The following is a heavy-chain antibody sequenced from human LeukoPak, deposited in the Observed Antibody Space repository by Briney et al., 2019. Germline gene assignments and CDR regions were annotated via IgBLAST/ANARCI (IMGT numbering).Heavy chain of an antibody. Sequence: SETLSLTCTVSGGSISSGGYYWSWIRQHPGTGLEWIGYIYYSGSTYYNPSLKSRVTISVDTSKNQFSLKLSSVTAADTAVYYCARAEADAFDIWGQGTMVTVSS. CDR3: ARAEADAFDI. D-gene: IGHD1-14*01. CDR2: IYYSGST. J-gene: IGHJ3*02. CDR1: GGSISSGGYY. V-gene: IGHV4-31*03.